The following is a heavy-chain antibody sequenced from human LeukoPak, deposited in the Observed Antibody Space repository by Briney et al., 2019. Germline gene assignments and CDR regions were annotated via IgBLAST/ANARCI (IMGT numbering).Heavy chain of an antibody. CDR3: ARGSKYDFWSGYYPSYYGMDV. Sequence: ASVKVSCRASGYTFTSYDINWVRQATGQGLEWMGWMNPNRGNTGYAQKFQGRVTMTRNTSISTAYMELSSLRSEDTAVYYCARGSKYDFWSGYYPSYYGMDVWGQGTTVTVSS. D-gene: IGHD3-3*01. CDR1: GYTFTSYD. V-gene: IGHV1-8*01. J-gene: IGHJ6*02. CDR2: MNPNRGNT.